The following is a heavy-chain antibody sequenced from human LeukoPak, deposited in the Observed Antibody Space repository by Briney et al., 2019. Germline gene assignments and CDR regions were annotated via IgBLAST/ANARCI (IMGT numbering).Heavy chain of an antibody. V-gene: IGHV1-8*03. CDR2: MNPNSGNT. CDR3: ARGPRALLLWFGESRLNWFDP. Sequence: ASVKVSCKASGYTFTSYDINWVRQATGQGLEWMGWMNPNSGNTGYAQKFQGRVTITRNTSISTAYMELSSLRSEDTAVYYRARGPRALLLWFGESRLNWFDPWGQGTLVTVSS. J-gene: IGHJ5*02. CDR1: GYTFTSYD. D-gene: IGHD3-10*01.